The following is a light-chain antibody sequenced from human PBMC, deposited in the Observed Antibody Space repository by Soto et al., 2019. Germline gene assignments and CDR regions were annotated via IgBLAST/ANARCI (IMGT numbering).Light chain of an antibody. CDR3: QSYDSRLSGWV. CDR2: GNN. CDR1: SSNIGTGFD. V-gene: IGLV1-40*01. Sequence: QAVVTQPPSVSGAPGQRVTISCTGSSSNIGTGFDVHWYQQLPGTAPKLLIYGNNNRPSGVPDRFSGSKSGTSASLAITGLQADDEADYYCQSYDSRLSGWVFGGGTKLTVL. J-gene: IGLJ3*02.